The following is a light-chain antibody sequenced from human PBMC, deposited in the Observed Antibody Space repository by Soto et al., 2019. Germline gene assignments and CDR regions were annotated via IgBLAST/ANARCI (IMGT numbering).Light chain of an antibody. CDR3: GTWDSSLSAYV. Sequence: VLTQPPSVSAAPGQKVTISCSGSSSNIGNNYVSWYQQLPGTAPKLLIYDNNKRPSGIPDRFSGSKSGTSATLGITGLQTGDEADYYCGTWDSSLSAYVFVTGTKVTVL. J-gene: IGLJ1*01. CDR2: DNN. CDR1: SSNIGNNY. V-gene: IGLV1-51*01.